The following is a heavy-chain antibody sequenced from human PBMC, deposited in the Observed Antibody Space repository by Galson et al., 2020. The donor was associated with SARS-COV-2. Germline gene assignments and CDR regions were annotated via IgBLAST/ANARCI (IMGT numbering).Heavy chain of an antibody. CDR1: GFTFSSYA. V-gene: IGHV3-23*01. CDR3: AKRHRDSSGLDY. J-gene: IGHJ4*02. CDR2: ISGSGSTT. D-gene: IGHD3-22*01. Sequence: GGYLSLSCAASGFTFSSYAMNWLRQAPGKGLEWVSGISGSGSTTYYAGSVKGRFTISRDNSQNTVYLQMNSLRAEDTAIYYCAKRHRDSSGLDYWGQGARVTVSS.